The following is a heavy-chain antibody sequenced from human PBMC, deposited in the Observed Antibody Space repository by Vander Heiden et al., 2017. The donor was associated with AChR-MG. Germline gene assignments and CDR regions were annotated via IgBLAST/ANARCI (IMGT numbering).Heavy chain of an antibody. Sequence: QVQLVQSGADVKKPGSSVKVSCKASGGTFSSYAISWVRQAPGQGLEWMGGIIPIFGTANYAQKFQGRVTITADKSTSTAYMELSSLRSEDTAVYYCARGAGDYPHYYYYGMDVWGQGTTVTVSS. CDR2: IIPIFGTA. V-gene: IGHV1-69*06. CDR1: GGTFSSYA. D-gene: IGHD4-17*01. CDR3: ARGAGDYPHYYYYGMDV. J-gene: IGHJ6*02.